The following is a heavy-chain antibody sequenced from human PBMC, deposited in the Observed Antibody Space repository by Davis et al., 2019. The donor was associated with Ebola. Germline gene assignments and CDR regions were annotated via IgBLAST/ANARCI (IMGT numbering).Heavy chain of an antibody. V-gene: IGHV5-51*01. CDR2: IYTGDSDT. D-gene: IGHD1-20*01. CDR3: ASLRRTITGMDDAFDI. Sequence: GESLKISCHGSGNSFTSFWIGWVRQMPGKGLEWMGVIYTGDSDTRYSPSFRGQVTISADKSIRTAYLQWSGLKASDTAMYYCASLRRTITGMDDAFDIWGQGTMVTVSS. J-gene: IGHJ3*02. CDR1: GNSFTSFW.